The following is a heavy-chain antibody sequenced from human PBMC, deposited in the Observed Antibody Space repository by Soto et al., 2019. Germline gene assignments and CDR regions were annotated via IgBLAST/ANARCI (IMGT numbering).Heavy chain of an antibody. CDR2: ISYDGSNK. V-gene: IGHV3-30-3*01. CDR1: GFTLSSYA. J-gene: IGHJ5*02. Sequence: QVQLVESGGGVVQPGRSLRLSCAASGFTLSSYAMHWVRQAPGKGLAWVAVISYDGSNKYYADSVKGRFTISRDNSKHTLYLQMNSLRAEDTAVYYCARERVYVIGARGKNWFDPWGQGTLVTVSS. CDR3: ARERVYVIGARGKNWFDP. D-gene: IGHD2-8*01.